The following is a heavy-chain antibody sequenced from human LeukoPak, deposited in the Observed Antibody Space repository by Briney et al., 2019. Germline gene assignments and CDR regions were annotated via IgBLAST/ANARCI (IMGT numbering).Heavy chain of an antibody. D-gene: IGHD3-3*01. J-gene: IGHJ5*02. Sequence: PSETLSLTCTVSGGSISSYFWSWIRQPPGKGLEWIGYIYYSGSTNYNPSLKSRVTISVDTSKNQFSLKLSSVTAADTAVYYCARASQPRDYDFWSGYYPGWFDPWGQGTLVTVSS. V-gene: IGHV4-59*12. CDR2: IYYSGST. CDR1: GGSISSYF. CDR3: ARASQPRDYDFWSGYYPGWFDP.